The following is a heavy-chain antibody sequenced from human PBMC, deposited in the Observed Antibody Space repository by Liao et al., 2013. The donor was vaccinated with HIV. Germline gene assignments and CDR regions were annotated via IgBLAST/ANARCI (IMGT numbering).Heavy chain of an antibody. CDR3: AGVVSARATIDAFEF. D-gene: IGHD6-6*01. CDR2: IYNSGST. V-gene: IGHV4-61*02. J-gene: IGHJ3*01. Sequence: QVQLQESGPGLVKPSQTLTLTCNVSGASISSGSFYWAWIRQPAGRGLEWIGRIYNSGSTNYNPSLKSRVAMSVDTSKNQLSLKLTSVTAADTAVYYCAGVVSARATIDAFEFWGQGTMVTVSS. CDR1: GASISSGSFY.